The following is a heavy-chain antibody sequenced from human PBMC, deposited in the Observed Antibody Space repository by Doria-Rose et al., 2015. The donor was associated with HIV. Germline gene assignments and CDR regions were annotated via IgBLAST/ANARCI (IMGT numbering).Heavy chain of an antibody. D-gene: IGHD3-3*01. Sequence: QESGPGLVKPSETLSLTCSVSGASVSSRGYYWNWIRQVPGKGLESLGYTYYTGTSDYSPSLKSRLSMAVDTSKNQFSLKLSFVTVADTAVYYCARMGSYRELDYWGQGARGIVSA. V-gene: IGHV4-31*03. J-gene: IGHJ4*02. CDR2: TYYTGTS. CDR3: ARMGSYRELDY. CDR1: GASVSSRGYY.